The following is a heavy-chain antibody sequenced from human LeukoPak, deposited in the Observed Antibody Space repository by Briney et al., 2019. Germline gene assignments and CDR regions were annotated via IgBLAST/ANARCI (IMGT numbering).Heavy chain of an antibody. CDR1: GYTFTSYA. CDR3: ARSITMVRGVSTHFDY. CDR2: INAGNGNT. Sequence: ASVKLSCKASGYTFTSYAMHWVGQAPGQRLEGMGWINAGNGNTKYSQKFQGRVTITRDTSASTAYMELSSLSSEATAVYYCARSITMVRGVSTHFDYWGQGTLVTVSS. D-gene: IGHD3-10*01. V-gene: IGHV1-3*01. J-gene: IGHJ4*02.